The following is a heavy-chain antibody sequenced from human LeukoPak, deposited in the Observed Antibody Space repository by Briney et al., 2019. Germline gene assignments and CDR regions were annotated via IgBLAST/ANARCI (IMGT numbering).Heavy chain of an antibody. CDR2: INHSGST. J-gene: IGHJ3*02. Sequence: PSETLSLTCAVYGGSFSGYYWSWIRQPPGKGLEWIGEINHSGSTNYNPSLKSRVTISVDTSKNQFSLKMSSVTAADTAVYYCARFPSRSWVGANVYAFDIWGQGTMVTVSS. V-gene: IGHV4-34*01. CDR3: ARFPSRSWVGANVYAFDI. D-gene: IGHD3-16*01. CDR1: GGSFSGYY.